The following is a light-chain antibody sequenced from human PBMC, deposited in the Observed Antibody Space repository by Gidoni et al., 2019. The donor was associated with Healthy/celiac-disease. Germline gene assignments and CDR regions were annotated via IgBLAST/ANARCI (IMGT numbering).Light chain of an antibody. CDR3: QQFNSYPYT. CDR2: DAS. CDR1: QGISSA. J-gene: IGKJ2*01. Sequence: AIQLTQSPSSLSASVGDRVTIPCRASQGISSALAWYQQKTGKAPKLLIYDASSLERGVPSRFSGSGSGTDFTLTISSLQPEDFATYYCQQFNSYPYTFGQXTKLEIK. V-gene: IGKV1-13*02.